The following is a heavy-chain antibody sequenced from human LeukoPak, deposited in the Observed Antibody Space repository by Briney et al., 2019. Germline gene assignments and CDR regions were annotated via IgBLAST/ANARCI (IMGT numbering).Heavy chain of an antibody. CDR2: IYYSGST. V-gene: IGHV4-59*01. CDR1: GGSTSSYY. CDR3: ARDLVDTAMDYYYGMDV. Sequence: PETLSLTCTVSGGSTSSYYWSWIRQPPGKGLEWIGYIYYSGSTNYNPSLKSRVTISVDTSKNQFSLKLSSVTAADTAVYYCARDLVDTAMDYYYGMDVWGQGTTVTVSS. J-gene: IGHJ6*02. D-gene: IGHD5-18*01.